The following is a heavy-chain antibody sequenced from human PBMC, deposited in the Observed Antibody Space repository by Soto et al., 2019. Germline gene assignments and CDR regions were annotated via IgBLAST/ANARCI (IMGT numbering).Heavy chain of an antibody. Sequence: ASVKVSCKASGYTFTSYGFTWVRQAPGQGLEWMGWISAYNGNTKCAQKLQGRVTMTTDTSTSTAYMELRSLRSDDTAVYYCARFGTGDRRFDYWGQGTLVTVSS. CDR2: ISAYNGNT. CDR1: GYTFTSYG. D-gene: IGHD7-27*01. CDR3: ARFGTGDRRFDY. V-gene: IGHV1-18*01. J-gene: IGHJ4*02.